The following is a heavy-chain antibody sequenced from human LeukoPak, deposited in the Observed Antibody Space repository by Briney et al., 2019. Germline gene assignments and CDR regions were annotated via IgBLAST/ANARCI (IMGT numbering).Heavy chain of an antibody. CDR1: GFTFSKYW. D-gene: IGHD5-12*01. CDR2: IKHDGSEK. J-gene: IGHJ3*02. CDR3: ARMQVGWLRFAFDI. Sequence: GGSLRLSCAASGFTFSKYWMTWVRQAAGKGPEWVSSIKHDGSEKYCVDSVKGRFTISRDNAKNSLYLQMNSLRAEDAAVYYCARMQVGWLRFAFDIWGQGTVVTVSS. V-gene: IGHV3-7*05.